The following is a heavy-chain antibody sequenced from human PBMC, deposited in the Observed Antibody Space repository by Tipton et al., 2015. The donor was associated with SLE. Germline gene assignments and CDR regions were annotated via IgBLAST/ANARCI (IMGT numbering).Heavy chain of an antibody. V-gene: IGHV3-48*03. CDR1: GFTLSSYE. Sequence: GSLRLSCAASGFTLSSYEMNWVRQAPGKGLEWVSYISSSGSTIYYADSVKSRVTISVDTSKNQFSLKLNSVTAADTALYYCARSGFFDYWGQGTLVTVSS. J-gene: IGHJ4*02. CDR3: ARSGFFDY. CDR2: ISSSGSTI.